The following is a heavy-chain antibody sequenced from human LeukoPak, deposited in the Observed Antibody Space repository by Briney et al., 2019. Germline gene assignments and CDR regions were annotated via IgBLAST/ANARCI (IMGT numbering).Heavy chain of an antibody. CDR3: ASGGNSVFDY. CDR1: RFTFSSYS. Sequence: GGSLRLSCAASRFTFSSYSMNWVRQAPGKGLEWVSVIYSGGSTYYADSVKGRFTISRDNSQNTLFLQMNSLRTEDTAVYYCASGGNSVFDYWGQGTLVTVSS. V-gene: IGHV3-53*01. D-gene: IGHD4-23*01. J-gene: IGHJ4*02. CDR2: IYSGGST.